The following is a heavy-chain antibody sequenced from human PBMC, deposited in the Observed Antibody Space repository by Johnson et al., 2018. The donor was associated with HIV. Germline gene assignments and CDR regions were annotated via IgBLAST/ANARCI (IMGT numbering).Heavy chain of an antibody. CDR1: GFSFSNYG. CDR2: ISYDGSNK. CDR3: AKGHSSGYPKDAFDI. D-gene: IGHD3-22*01. V-gene: IGHV3-30*18. Sequence: QVQLVESGGGLVQPGGSLRLSCTASGFSFSNYGMHWVRQAPGKGLEWVAVISYDGSNKYYADSVKGRFTISRDNSKNTLYLQMNSLRAEDTAVYYCAKGHSSGYPKDAFDIWGQGAMVSVSS. J-gene: IGHJ3*02.